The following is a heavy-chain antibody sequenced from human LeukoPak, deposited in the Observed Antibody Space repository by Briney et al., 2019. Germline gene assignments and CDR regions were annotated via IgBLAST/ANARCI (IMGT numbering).Heavy chain of an antibody. V-gene: IGHV3-23*01. CDR1: GFTFSSYA. CDR3: AKAGVADAYYYYSMDV. D-gene: IGHD5-12*01. Sequence: PGGSLRLSCAASGFTFSSYAMTGVRQAPGKGLEWVSAISASGRSTYYADSVKGRFTISRDNSKNTLYLQMNSLRAEDTAVYYCAKAGVADAYYYYSMDVWGQGTTVTVSS. CDR2: ISASGRST. J-gene: IGHJ6*02.